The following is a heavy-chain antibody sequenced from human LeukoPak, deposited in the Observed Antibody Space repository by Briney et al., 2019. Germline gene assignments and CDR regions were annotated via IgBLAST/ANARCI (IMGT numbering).Heavy chain of an antibody. V-gene: IGHV4-61*02. CDR1: GDSINSGSYF. D-gene: IGHD2-21*01. CDR2: IYTTGRT. CDR3: ARAYYWVDS. J-gene: IGHJ5*01. Sequence: SQTLSLTCTVSGDSINSGSYFWTLIRQPAGQPAGKGLEWIGRIYTTGRTTYNPSLESRVTISTDASKNQFSLHLTSVTAADTAVYYCARAYYWVDSWGQGTLVSVSS.